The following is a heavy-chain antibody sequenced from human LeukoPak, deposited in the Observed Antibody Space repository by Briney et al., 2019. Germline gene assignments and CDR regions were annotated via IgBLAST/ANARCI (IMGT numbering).Heavy chain of an antibody. CDR2: TYYRSKWYN. Sequence: SQTLSLTCAISGDSFSSNGVAWNWIRQSPSRGLEWLGGTYYRSKWYNDYAVSVKSRISINADTSKNQFSLQLNSVTPEDTAVYYCARGSSRALDYWGQGTLVTVSS. CDR1: GDSFSSNGVA. J-gene: IGHJ4*02. V-gene: IGHV6-1*01. CDR3: ARGSSRALDY. D-gene: IGHD5/OR15-5a*01.